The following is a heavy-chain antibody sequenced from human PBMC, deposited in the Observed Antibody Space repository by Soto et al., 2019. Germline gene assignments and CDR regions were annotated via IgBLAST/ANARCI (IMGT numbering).Heavy chain of an antibody. V-gene: IGHV3-30*18. Sequence: PGGSLRLSCAASGFTFSSYVVHWVRQAPGKGLEWVALISHDGSHEYYADSVKGRFSISRDNSKNTLSLQMNSLRGGDTAVYYCAKDRCSGTRCSTPPADWFDPWGQGTLVTVSS. CDR3: AKDRCSGTRCSTPPADWFDP. CDR1: GFTFSSYV. CDR2: ISHDGSHE. D-gene: IGHD2-2*02. J-gene: IGHJ5*02.